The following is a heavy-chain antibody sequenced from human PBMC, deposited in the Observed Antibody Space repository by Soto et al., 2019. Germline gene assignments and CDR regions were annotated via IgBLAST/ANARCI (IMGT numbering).Heavy chain of an antibody. V-gene: IGHV1-69*13. J-gene: IGHJ4*02. CDR3: ARVLSNYDSSGYYAFDY. D-gene: IGHD3-22*01. Sequence: ASVKVSCKASGGTFSSYAISWVRQAPGQGLEWMGGIIPIFGTANYAQKFQGRVTITADESTSTAYMELSSLRSEDTAVYYCARVLSNYDSSGYYAFDYWGQGTLVTVSS. CDR2: IIPIFGTA. CDR1: GGTFSSYA.